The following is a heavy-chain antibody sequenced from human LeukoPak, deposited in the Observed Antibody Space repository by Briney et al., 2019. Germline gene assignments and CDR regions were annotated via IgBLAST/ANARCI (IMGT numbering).Heavy chain of an antibody. CDR1: GFTFSSYA. Sequence: GSLRLSCAASGFTFSSYAMSWIRQPPGKGLEWIGYIYYSGSTNYNPSLKSRVTISVDTSKNQFSLKLSSVTAADTAVYYCARDHDYNWFDPWGQGTLVTVSS. V-gene: IGHV4-59*01. CDR3: ARDHDYNWFDP. CDR2: IYYSGST. D-gene: IGHD2-21*02. J-gene: IGHJ5*02.